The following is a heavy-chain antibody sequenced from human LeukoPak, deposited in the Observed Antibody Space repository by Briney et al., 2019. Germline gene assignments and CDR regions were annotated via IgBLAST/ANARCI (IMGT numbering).Heavy chain of an antibody. J-gene: IGHJ4*02. D-gene: IGHD6-13*01. V-gene: IGHV3-30*18. Sequence: PGGSLRLSCAASGFTFSSYGMHWVRQAPGKGLEWVAVISYDGSNKYYADSVKGRFTISRDNSKNTLYLQMNSLRAEDTAVYYCAKGIAADYYFVYWGQGTLVTVSS. CDR3: AKGIAADYYFVY. CDR2: ISYDGSNK. CDR1: GFTFSSYG.